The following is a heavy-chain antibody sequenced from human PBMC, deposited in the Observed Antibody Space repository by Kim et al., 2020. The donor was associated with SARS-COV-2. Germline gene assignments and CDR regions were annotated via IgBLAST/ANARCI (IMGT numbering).Heavy chain of an antibody. CDR2: ISWDGGST. CDR3: AKDFRIARGYSSGKGFDY. J-gene: IGHJ4*02. V-gene: IGHV3-43*01. D-gene: IGHD6-19*01. CDR1: GFTFGDYT. Sequence: GGSLRLSCAASGFTFGDYTMHWVRQAPGKGLEWVSLISWDGGSTYYADSVKGRFTISRDNSKNSLYLKMNRLRTEDTALYYCAKDFRIARGYSSGKGFDYWGQGTLVTVSS.